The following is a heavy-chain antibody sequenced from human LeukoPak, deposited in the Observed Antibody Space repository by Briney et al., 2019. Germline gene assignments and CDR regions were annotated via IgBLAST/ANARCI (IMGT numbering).Heavy chain of an antibody. V-gene: IGHV4-38-2*02. D-gene: IGHD2-15*01. CDR1: GYSISSGYY. CDR2: IYHSGRT. CDR3: ARDLYCSGGSCYRWFDP. J-gene: IGHJ5*02. Sequence: SETLSLTCTVSGYSISSGYYWGWIRQPPGKGLEWIGSIYHSGRTYYNPSLKSRVTISVDTSKNQFSLKLSSVTAADTAVYYCARDLYCSGGSCYRWFDPWGQGTLVTVSS.